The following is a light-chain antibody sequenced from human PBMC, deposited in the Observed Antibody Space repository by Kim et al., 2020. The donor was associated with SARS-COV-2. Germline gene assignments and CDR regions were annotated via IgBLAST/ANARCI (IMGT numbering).Light chain of an antibody. CDR3: KHYNGYPIS. V-gene: IGKV1-5*01. Sequence: SGSVGDRMALTGRASQSMGSRLVWYQKRPGKAPKVLMYDVSTLEGGVPSSFSGSRSGTEFTLTISKLQPDDFATYYWKHYNGYPISFGGGTKVEI. CDR2: DVS. J-gene: IGKJ4*01. CDR1: QSMGSR.